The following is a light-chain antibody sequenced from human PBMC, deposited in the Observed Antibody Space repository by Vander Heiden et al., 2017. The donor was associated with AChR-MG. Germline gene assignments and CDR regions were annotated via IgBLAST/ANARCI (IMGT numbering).Light chain of an antibody. J-gene: IGKJ1*01. V-gene: IGKV3-11*01. Sequence: EIVLTQSPATLSLSPGERATLSCRASQSVSSYLAWYQQEPGRAPRLLVYDASNRATGIPVRFSGSGSGTDFTLTISGLEPEDFAVYYCQHRSNWWAFGQGTKVEV. CDR2: DAS. CDR1: QSVSSY. CDR3: QHRSNWWA.